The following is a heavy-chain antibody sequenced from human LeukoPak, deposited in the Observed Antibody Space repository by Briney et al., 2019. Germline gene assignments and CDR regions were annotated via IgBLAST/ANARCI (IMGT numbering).Heavy chain of an antibody. D-gene: IGHD4-17*01. CDR2: IGSSSSYI. V-gene: IGHV3-21*01. J-gene: IGHJ4*02. CDR3: AREGPAVTVDY. Sequence: GGSLRLSCAASGFTFSSYSMNWVRQAPGKGLEWDLSIGSSSSYIYYADSVKGRFTISRDNAKNSLYLQMNSLRAEDTAVYYCAREGPAVTVDYWGQGTLVTVSS. CDR1: GFTFSSYS.